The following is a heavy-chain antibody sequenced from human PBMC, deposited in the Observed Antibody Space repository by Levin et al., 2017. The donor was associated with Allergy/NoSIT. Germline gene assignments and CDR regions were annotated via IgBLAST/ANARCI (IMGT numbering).Heavy chain of an antibody. CDR2: IYYSGST. D-gene: IGHD6-13*01. CDR1: GGSISSGDYY. V-gene: IGHV4-30-4*01. CDR3: ARDSGIAAALNYYYGMDV. J-gene: IGHJ6*02. Sequence: SQTLSLTCTVSGGSISSGDYYWSWIRQPPGKGLEWIGYIYYSGSTYYNPSLKSRVTISVDTSKNQFSLKLSSVTAADTAVYYCARDSGIAAALNYYYGMDVWGQGTTVTVSS.